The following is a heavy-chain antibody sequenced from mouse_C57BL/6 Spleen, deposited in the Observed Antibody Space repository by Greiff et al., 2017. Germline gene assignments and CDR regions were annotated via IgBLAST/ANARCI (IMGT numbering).Heavy chain of an antibody. CDR1: GYTFTDYY. D-gene: IGHD1-1*01. J-gene: IGHJ3*01. V-gene: IGHV1-76*01. CDR2: IYPGSGNT. CDR3: ARHYYGSSYDLAY. Sequence: VQLQQSGAELVRPGASVKLSCKASGYTFTDYYINWVKQRPGQGLEWIARIYPGSGNTYYNEKFKGKATLTAEKSSSTAYMQLSSLTSEDSAVYFCARHYYGSSYDLAYWGQGTLVTVSA.